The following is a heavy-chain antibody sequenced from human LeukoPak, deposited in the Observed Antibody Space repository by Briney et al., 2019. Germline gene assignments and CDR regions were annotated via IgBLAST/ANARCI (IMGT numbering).Heavy chain of an antibody. V-gene: IGHV3-15*01. CDR3: TTDLRRYCSSTSCYVPDFDY. J-gene: IGHJ4*02. CDR1: GFTFSNAW. D-gene: IGHD2-2*01. CDR2: IKSKTDGGTT. Sequence: GGSLRLSCAASGFTFSNAWMSWVRQAPGKGLEWVGRIKSKTDGGTTDYAAPVKGRFTISRDDSKNTLYLQMNSLKTEDTAVYYCTTDLRRYCSSTSCYVPDFDYWGQGTPVTVSS.